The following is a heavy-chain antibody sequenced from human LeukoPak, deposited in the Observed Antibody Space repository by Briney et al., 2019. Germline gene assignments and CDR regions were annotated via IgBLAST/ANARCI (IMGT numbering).Heavy chain of an antibody. J-gene: IGHJ4*02. D-gene: IGHD5-18*01. V-gene: IGHV4-59*01. CDR2: IYYSGST. Sequence: PSETLSLTCTVSGGSISSYYWSWIRQPPGKGLEWIGYIYYSGSTNYNPSPKSRVTISVDTSKNQFSLKLSSVTAADTAVYYCARSGYSYGPDYWGQGTLVTVSS. CDR3: ARSGYSYGPDY. CDR1: GGSISSYY.